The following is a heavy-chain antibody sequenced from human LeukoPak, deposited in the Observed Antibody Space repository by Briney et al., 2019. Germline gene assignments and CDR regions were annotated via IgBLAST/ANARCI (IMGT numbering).Heavy chain of an antibody. CDR1: GYTFTSYY. D-gene: IGHD2-15*01. CDR2: INPTTGDT. J-gene: IGHJ3*02. V-gene: IGHV1-46*01. CDR3: ARYGFSAVWQGGWHAFDI. Sequence: ASVKVSCKASGYTFTSYYMHWVRQAPGQGREGMGIINPTTGDTTYPRKFQGRLTMTRDMSTSTVYMELSSLTSEDTAVFYCARYGFSAVWQGGWHAFDIWGQGTVVTVS.